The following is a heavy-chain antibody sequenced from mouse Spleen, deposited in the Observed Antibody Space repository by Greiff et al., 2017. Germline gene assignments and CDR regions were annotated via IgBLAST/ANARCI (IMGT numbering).Heavy chain of an antibody. CDR2: IWAGGST. J-gene: IGHJ4*01. CDR1: GFSLTSYG. Sequence: VKLVESGPGLEAPSQSLSITCTVSGFSLTSYGVHWVRQPPGKGLEWLGVIWAGGSTNYNSALMSRLSISKDNSKSQVFLKMNSLQTDDTAMYYCARDGMDYLYAMDYWGQGTSVTVSS. CDR3: ARDGMDYLYAMDY. D-gene: IGHD2-4*01. V-gene: IGHV2-9*02.